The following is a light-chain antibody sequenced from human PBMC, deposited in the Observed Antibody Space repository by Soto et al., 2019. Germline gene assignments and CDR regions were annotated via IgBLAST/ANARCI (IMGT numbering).Light chain of an antibody. Sequence: QSVLTQPPSVSAAPGQTVTISCSGSSSNIGTYYVSWYQHVPGTAPKLLIYDNNERPSGIPDRFSGSKSGTSATLGITGLQTEDEADYHCGTWDSSLSAVVFGGGTTLTVL. CDR3: GTWDSSLSAVV. V-gene: IGLV1-51*01. CDR1: SSNIGTYY. CDR2: DNN. J-gene: IGLJ2*01.